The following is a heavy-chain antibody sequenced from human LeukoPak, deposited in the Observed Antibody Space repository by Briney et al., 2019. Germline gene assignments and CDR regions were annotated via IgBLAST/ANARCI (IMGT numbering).Heavy chain of an antibody. V-gene: IGHV3-30*02. CDR2: IRYDGSNK. D-gene: IGHD2-2*01. CDR1: GFTFSSYS. J-gene: IGHJ3*02. Sequence: PGGSLRLSCAASGFTFSSYSMNWVRQAPGKGLEWVAFIRYDGSNKYYADSVKGRFTISRDNSKNTLYLQMNSLRAEDTAVYYCAKDAPIVVVPAATGIDALDIWGQGTMVTVSS. CDR3: AKDAPIVVVPAATGIDALDI.